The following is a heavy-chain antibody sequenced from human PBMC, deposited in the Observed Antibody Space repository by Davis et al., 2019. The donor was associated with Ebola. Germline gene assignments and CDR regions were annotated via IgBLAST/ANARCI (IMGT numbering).Heavy chain of an antibody. CDR1: GFTFSSYW. J-gene: IGHJ4*02. CDR2: ISTNSAYI. D-gene: IGHD6-19*01. CDR3: ATTPQYSSGQNKPFDY. V-gene: IGHV3-21*01. Sequence: GESLKISCAASGFTFSSYWMSWVRQAPGKGLEWVSSISTNSAYIYYADSVKGRFTISRDNSKNTLYLQMNSLRAEDTAVYYCATTPQYSSGQNKPFDYWGQGTLVTVSS.